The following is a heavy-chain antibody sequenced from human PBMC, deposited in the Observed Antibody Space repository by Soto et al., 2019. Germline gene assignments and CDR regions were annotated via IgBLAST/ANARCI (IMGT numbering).Heavy chain of an antibody. CDR2: ISGSGGST. CDR3: AKYSSGYYFDY. D-gene: IGHD3-22*01. V-gene: IGHV3-23*01. CDR1: GFTFSSYA. J-gene: IGHJ4*02. Sequence: GGSLRLSCASSGFTFSSYAMSCFRQAPGKGLEWVSAISGSGGSTYYADSVKGRFTISRDNSKNTLYLQMNSLRAEDTAVYYCAKYSSGYYFDYWGQGTLVTVSS.